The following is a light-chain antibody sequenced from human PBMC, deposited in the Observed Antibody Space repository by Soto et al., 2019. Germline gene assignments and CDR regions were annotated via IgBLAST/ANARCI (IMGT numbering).Light chain of an antibody. CDR3: MQATQNPPWT. CDR2: LGS. Sequence: DIVMTQSPLSLPVTPGEPASISCRSSQSLRHRNGNNYLDWYLQKPGQSPQLLIFLGSNRASVVPDRFSVSGSDTDFTLKISRVEAEDVGVYYCMQATQNPPWTFGQGTKVEIK. CDR1: QSLRHRNGNNY. V-gene: IGKV2-28*01. J-gene: IGKJ1*01.